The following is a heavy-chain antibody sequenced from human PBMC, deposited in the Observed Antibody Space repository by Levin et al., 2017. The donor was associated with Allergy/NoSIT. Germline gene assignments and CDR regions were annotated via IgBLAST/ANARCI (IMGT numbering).Heavy chain of an antibody. Sequence: SQTLSLTCAVSGGSISSGGYSWSWIRQPPGKGLEWIGNIYLCGSTYYNPSLKSRVTISVDRSKNQFSLNLSSVTAADTAVYYCARVAGYSYGYYFDYWGQGTLVTVSS. J-gene: IGHJ4*02. CDR1: GGSISSGGYS. D-gene: IGHD5-18*01. V-gene: IGHV4-30-2*01. CDR2: IYLCGST. CDR3: ARVAGYSYGYYFDY.